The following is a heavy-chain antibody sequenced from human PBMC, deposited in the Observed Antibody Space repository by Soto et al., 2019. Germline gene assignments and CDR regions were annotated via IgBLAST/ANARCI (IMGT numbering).Heavy chain of an antibody. CDR1: GGTFTSFT. CDR2: IIPALGIE. CDR3: AAVVGTSAFVGYLEY. V-gene: IGHV1-69*02. Sequence: QVLLVQSGTEVKKPGSSVKVSCKASGGTFTSFTLNWVRQAPGQGPEWKGRIIPALGIEDYAPKFQGKVTMTADTSTSTAHMEMSSLRSDDTAVYYCAAVVGTSAFVGYLEYWGQGTLVTVSS. D-gene: IGHD6-19*01. J-gene: IGHJ4*02.